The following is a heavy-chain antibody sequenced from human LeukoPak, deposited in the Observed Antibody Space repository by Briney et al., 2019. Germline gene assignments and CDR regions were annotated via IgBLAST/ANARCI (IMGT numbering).Heavy chain of an antibody. CDR3: ARDQLRYYGSYGSDNYYSDMDF. CDR1: GYTFTSYA. V-gene: IGHV1-18*01. CDR2: TSAYNGRT. J-gene: IGHJ6*02. D-gene: IGHD3-10*01. Sequence: GASVKVSCKASGYTFTSYAIAWVRQAPGQGLEWMGWTSAYNGRTNYAQKFRGRVTMTTDTSTNTGYMELRSLSSDDTAVYFCARDQLRYYGSYGSDNYYSDMDFWGQGTTVTVSS.